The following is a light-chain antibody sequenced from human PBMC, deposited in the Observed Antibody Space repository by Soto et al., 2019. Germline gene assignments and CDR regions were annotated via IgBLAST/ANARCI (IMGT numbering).Light chain of an antibody. CDR1: QSISTY. V-gene: IGKV1-39*01. CDR3: QQSYSTPIT. J-gene: IGKJ5*01. CDR2: TAS. Sequence: DIQMTQSPSSLSASVGDRVTITCRASQSISTYLNWYQQKPGKAPNLLIYTASSFQSGVPSRFSGSGSGTDFTLTISSLQPEDFATYYCQQSYSTPITFGQGTRLEIK.